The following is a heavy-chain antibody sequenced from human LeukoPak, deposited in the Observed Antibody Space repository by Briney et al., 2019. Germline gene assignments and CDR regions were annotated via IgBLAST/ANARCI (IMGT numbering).Heavy chain of an antibody. V-gene: IGHV4-39*01. CDR2: IYYSGIT. Sequence: SETLSLTCTVSGGSISSSSYYWGWIRQPPGKGLEWIGSIYYSGITYYNPSLKSRVTISVDTSKNQFSLNLSSVTAADTAVYYCARHAEPYYYDSRNFPNWFDPWGQGTLVTVSS. J-gene: IGHJ5*02. CDR3: ARHAEPYYYDSRNFPNWFDP. D-gene: IGHD3-22*01. CDR1: GGSISSSSYY.